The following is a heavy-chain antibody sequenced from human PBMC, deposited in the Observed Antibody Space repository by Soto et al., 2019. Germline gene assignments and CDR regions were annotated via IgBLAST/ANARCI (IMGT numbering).Heavy chain of an antibody. J-gene: IGHJ4*02. Sequence: QVQLVQSGAEVKKPGSSVKVSCKASGGTFSSYAISWVRQAPGQGLEWMGGIIPICGTANYAQKFQGRVTITADESTSTAYMELSSLRSEDTAVYYCARDHILSGYETLDCWGQGTLVTVSS. CDR1: GGTFSSYA. CDR3: ARDHILSGYETLDC. CDR2: IIPICGTA. V-gene: IGHV1-69*01. D-gene: IGHD5-12*01.